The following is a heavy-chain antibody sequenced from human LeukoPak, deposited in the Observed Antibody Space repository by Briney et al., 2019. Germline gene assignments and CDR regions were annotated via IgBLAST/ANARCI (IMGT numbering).Heavy chain of an antibody. CDR2: ISSSSNYI. D-gene: IGHD2-2*01. CDR1: GFTFRKNR. J-gene: IGHJ6*02. V-gene: IGHV3-21*06. Sequence: GGSLRPSCAASGFTFRKNRLHWVRQTPGKGLEWVASISSSSNYIFYGDSVRGRFTISRDNANNSLSLHMNSLSAEDTAVYYCARVPVVVVPAAIPGSSSYYFYKGLDVWGQGTTV. CDR3: ARVPVVVVPAAIPGSSSYYFYKGLDV.